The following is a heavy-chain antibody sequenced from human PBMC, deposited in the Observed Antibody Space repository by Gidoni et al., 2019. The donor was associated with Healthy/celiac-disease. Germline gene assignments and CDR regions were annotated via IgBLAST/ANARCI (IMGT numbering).Heavy chain of an antibody. J-gene: IGHJ4*02. D-gene: IGHD6-6*01. CDR3: ARDWLAARRTPGGFDY. V-gene: IGHV3-48*03. CDR2: ISSSGSTI. Sequence: EMNWVRQAPGKGLEWVSYISSSGSTIYYADSVKGRFTISRDNAKNSLYLQMNSLRAEDTAVYYCARDWLAARRTPGGFDYWGQGTLVTVSS.